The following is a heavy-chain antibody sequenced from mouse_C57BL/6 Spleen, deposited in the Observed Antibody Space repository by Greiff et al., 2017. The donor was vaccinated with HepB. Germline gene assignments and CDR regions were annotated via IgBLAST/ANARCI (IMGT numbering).Heavy chain of an antibody. CDR1: GYTFTDYY. CDR2: INPNNGGT. V-gene: IGHV1-26*01. CDR3: AIHGNYFDY. J-gene: IGHJ2*01. Sequence: EVQLQQSGPELVKPGASVKISCKASGYTFTDYYMNWVKQSHGKSLEWIGDINPNNGGTSYNQKFKGKATLTVDKSSSTAYMELRSLTSEDSAVYYCAIHGNYFDYWGQGTTLTVSS. D-gene: IGHD1-1*01.